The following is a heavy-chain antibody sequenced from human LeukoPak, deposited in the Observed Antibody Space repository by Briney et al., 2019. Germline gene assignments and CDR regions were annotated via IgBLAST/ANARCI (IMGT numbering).Heavy chain of an antibody. D-gene: IGHD5-18*01. CDR3: ARDVHTTPDY. Sequence: XGSLRLSCAASGFIFSSYGMHWVRQAPGKGLEWVAVIWYDGSNKYYADSVKGRFTISRDNSKNTLYLQMNSLRAEDTAVYYCARDVHTTPDYWGQGTLVTVSS. J-gene: IGHJ4*02. CDR1: GFIFSSYG. V-gene: IGHV3-33*01. CDR2: IWYDGSNK.